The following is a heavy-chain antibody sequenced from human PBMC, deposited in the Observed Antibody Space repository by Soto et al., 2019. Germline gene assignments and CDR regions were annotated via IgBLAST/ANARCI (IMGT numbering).Heavy chain of an antibody. D-gene: IGHD2-15*01. CDR1: GGSITNTDYY. Sequence: SGTLSLTCTVSGGSITNTDYYWGWIRQPPGKGLEWIGHISYSGISHYNPSLNSRGTISVDTSKNQFSLNLNSVTAADTAVYYCARLGYGXTSLAELVHSDAYDMDVWGQGTTVTVSS. V-gene: IGHV4-39*01. J-gene: IGHJ6*02. CDR2: ISYSGIS. CDR3: ARLGYGXTSLAELVHSDAYDMDV.